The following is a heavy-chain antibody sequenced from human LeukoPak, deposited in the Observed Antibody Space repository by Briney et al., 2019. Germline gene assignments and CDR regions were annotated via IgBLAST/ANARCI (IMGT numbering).Heavy chain of an antibody. J-gene: IGHJ1*01. CDR1: GFTFSSYS. Sequence: GGSLRLSCAASGFTFSSYSMNWVRQAPGKGLEWVSSISSSSSYIYYADSVKGRFTISRDNAKNSLYPQMNSLRAEDTAVYYCARDATRYCSSTSCLPEYFQHWGQGTLVTVSS. V-gene: IGHV3-21*01. D-gene: IGHD2-2*01. CDR3: ARDATRYCSSTSCLPEYFQH. CDR2: ISSSSSYI.